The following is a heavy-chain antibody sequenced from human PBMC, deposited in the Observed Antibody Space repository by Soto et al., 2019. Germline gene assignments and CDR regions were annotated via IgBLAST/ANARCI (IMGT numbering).Heavy chain of an antibody. J-gene: IGHJ4*02. CDR3: AKGSGGFRPYYFDF. V-gene: IGHV3-23*01. D-gene: IGHD2-15*01. CDR2: IGGGGIST. CDR1: GFTFSSYA. Sequence: GGSLRLSCTASGFTFSSYAMSWVRQAPGKGLEWVSAIGGGGISTYYADSVKGRFTISRDNSKNTLYLQVNSLRAEDTALYYCAKGSGGFRPYYFDFWGQGTLVTVSS.